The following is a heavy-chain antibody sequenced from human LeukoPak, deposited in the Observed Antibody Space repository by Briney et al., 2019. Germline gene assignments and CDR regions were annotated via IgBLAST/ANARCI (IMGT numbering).Heavy chain of an antibody. J-gene: IGHJ4*02. Sequence: GSLRLSCAASGFTFSSYSMNWVRQAPGKGLEWVSSISSSSSYIYYADSVKGRFTISIDNAKNSLYLQMNSLRAEDTAVYYCARGRITMVRGVTDFDYWGQGTLVTVSS. D-gene: IGHD3-10*01. CDR3: ARGRITMVRGVTDFDY. CDR1: GFTFSSYS. CDR2: ISSSSSYI. V-gene: IGHV3-21*01.